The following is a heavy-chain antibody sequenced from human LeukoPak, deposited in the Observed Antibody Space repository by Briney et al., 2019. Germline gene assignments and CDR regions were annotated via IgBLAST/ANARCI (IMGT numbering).Heavy chain of an antibody. CDR3: VKDVHRAPREITPGD. V-gene: IGHV3-30*18. CDR1: GFMFSGYG. D-gene: IGHD5-24*01. CDR2: VSHVGIHQ. Sequence: GTSLRLSCAASGFMFSGYGIHWVRQAPGKGLEWLAVVSHVGIHQYYAQSVRGRFTISRDNFRNSVFLQMDSLGAEDTAVYYCVKDVHRAPREITPGDWGQGTLVVVDS. J-gene: IGHJ4*02.